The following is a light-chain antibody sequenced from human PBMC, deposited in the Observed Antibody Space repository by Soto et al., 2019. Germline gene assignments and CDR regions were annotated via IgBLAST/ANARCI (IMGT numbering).Light chain of an antibody. J-gene: IGLJ3*02. V-gene: IGLV1-40*01. CDR1: SSNIGAGYE. CDR2: GNS. Sequence: QSVLTQPSSVSGAPGQRVTISCTGSSSNIGAGYEVHWYQQLPGTAPKLLIYGNSNRPSGVPDRFSGSKSGTSASLAITGLQAEDEADYYCQSYDSTLSGSKVFGGGTQLTVL. CDR3: QSYDSTLSGSKV.